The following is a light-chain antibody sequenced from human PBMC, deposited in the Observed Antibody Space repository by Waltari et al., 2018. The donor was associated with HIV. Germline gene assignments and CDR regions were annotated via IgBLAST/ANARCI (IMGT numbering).Light chain of an antibody. V-gene: IGLV2-11*01. CDR1: KY. J-gene: IGLJ1*01. CDR3: CSYAGSYNYV. CDR2: DVS. Sequence: KYVSWYQQHPGKAPKLMIYDVSKRPSGVPDRFSGSKSGNTASLTISGLQAEDEADYYCCSYAGSYNYVFGTGTKVTVL.